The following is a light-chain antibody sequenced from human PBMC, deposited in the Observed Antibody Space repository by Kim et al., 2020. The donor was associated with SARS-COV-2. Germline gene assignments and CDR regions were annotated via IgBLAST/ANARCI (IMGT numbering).Light chain of an antibody. J-gene: IGLJ2*01. Sequence: PGQTASITCSGDKLGDKYACWYQQKPGQSPVLVIYQDSKRPSGIPERFSGSNSGNTATLTISGTQAMDEADYYCQAWDSSTANVFGGGTQLTVL. CDR2: QDS. CDR1: KLGDKY. V-gene: IGLV3-1*01. CDR3: QAWDSSTANV.